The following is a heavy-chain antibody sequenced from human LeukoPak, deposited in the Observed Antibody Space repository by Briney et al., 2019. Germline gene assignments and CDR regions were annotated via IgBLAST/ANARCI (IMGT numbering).Heavy chain of an antibody. D-gene: IGHD6-19*01. CDR2: INSDGSST. CDR1: GFTFSSYW. Sequence: PGGSLRLSCAASGFTFSSYWMHWVRQAPGKGLVWVSRINSDGSSTRYADSVKGRFTISRDNAKNTLYLQMNSLRAEDTAVYYCAKGPWLAYPYYFDYWGQGTLVTVSS. CDR3: AKGPWLAYPYYFDY. J-gene: IGHJ4*02. V-gene: IGHV3-74*01.